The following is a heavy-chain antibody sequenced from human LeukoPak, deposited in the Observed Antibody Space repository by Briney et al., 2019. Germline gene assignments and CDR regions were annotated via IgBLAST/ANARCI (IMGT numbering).Heavy chain of an antibody. CDR1: GGSISSGSYY. D-gene: IGHD6-13*01. CDR2: IYTSGST. V-gene: IGHV4-61*02. Sequence: PSQTLSLTCTVSGGSISSGSYYWRWIRQPAGKALEWIGRIYTSGSTNYNPSLKSRVTISVDTSKNQFSLKLSSVTAADTAVYYCARDHPSSPSWSSSWYDWFDPWGQGTLVTVSS. CDR3: ARDHPSSPSWSSSWYDWFDP. J-gene: IGHJ5*02.